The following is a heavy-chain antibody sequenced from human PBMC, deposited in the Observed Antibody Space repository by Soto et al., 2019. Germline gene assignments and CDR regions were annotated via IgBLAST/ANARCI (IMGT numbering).Heavy chain of an antibody. CDR1: GGSISSSSYY. V-gene: IGHV4-39*01. CDR2: IYYSGST. J-gene: IGHJ4*02. CDR3: ASTPMVVVATISYY. Sequence: QLQLQESGPGLVKPSETLSLTCTVSGGSISSSSYYWGWIRQPPGKGLEWIGSIYYSGSTYYNPSLKSRVTISVDTSKNQFSLKLSSVTAADTAVYYCASTPMVVVATISYYWGQGTLVTVSS. D-gene: IGHD5-12*01.